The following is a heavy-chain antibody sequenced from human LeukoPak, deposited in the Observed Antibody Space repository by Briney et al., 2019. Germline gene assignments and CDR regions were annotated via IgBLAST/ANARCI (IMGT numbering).Heavy chain of an antibody. CDR1: GGSISSSSHY. D-gene: IGHD2-2*01. J-gene: IGHJ3*02. CDR3: ARSYCSSSCYAVGAFDI. Sequence: SETLSITCTVSGGSISSSSHYWGWIRQPPGKGLEWMGGMHYSGTTYYNPSLKSRVTISVDMSKNQFSLRLSSVTAADTAVYYCARSYCSSSCYAVGAFDIWGQGAVVTVSS. V-gene: IGHV4-39*01. CDR2: MHYSGTT.